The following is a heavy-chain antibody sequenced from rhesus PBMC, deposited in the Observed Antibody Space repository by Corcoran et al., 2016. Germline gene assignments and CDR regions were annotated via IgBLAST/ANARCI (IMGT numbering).Heavy chain of an antibody. J-gene: IGHJ4*01. Sequence: LQLQESGPGLVKPSETLSVTCAVSGGSISSSYWSWIRQAPGKGLEWMAVISYDGSKKYYADSVKDRFTISRDNSKNMLYLQMNNLKLEDTAGYYCARGHWGDYSIDYWGQGVLVTVSS. CDR2: ISYDGSKK. D-gene: IGHD3-34*01. V-gene: IGHV3-54*01. CDR1: GGSISSSY. CDR3: ARGHWGDYSIDY.